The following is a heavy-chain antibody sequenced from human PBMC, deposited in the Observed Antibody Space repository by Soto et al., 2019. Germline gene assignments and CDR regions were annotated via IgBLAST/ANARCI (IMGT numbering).Heavy chain of an antibody. CDR1: GGSISSGGYY. V-gene: IGHV4-31*03. CDR3: ARDSRSSWFDP. D-gene: IGHD2-2*01. J-gene: IGHJ5*02. CDR2: IYYSGST. Sequence: SETLSLTCTVSGGSISSGGYYWSWIRQHPGKGLEWIGYIYYSGSTYYNPSLKSRVTISVDTSKNQFSLKLSSVTAADTAVYYCARDSRSSWFDPWGQGTLVTVSS.